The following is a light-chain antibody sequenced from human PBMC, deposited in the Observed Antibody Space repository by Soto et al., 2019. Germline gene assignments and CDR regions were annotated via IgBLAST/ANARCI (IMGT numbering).Light chain of an antibody. CDR1: QSIANR. V-gene: IGKV1-5*01. J-gene: IGKJ2*01. CDR3: QQYNRSYN. CDR2: GAS. Sequence: DIQLTQSPSILSASGGDRVTITCRASQSIANRLAWYQQKPGKTPKLLIYGASTLESGVPSRFSGSGSGTEFTLTINCLQTDDFATYYCQQYNRSYNFGQGTKLEIK.